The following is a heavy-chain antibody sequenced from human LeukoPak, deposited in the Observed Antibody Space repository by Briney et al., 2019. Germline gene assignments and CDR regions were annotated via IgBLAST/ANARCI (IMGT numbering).Heavy chain of an antibody. V-gene: IGHV4-39*07. Sequence: SETLSLTCTVSGGSISSGSYYWSWIRQPPGKGLEWIGSIYHSGSTYYNPSLKSRVTISVDTSKNRFSLRLRSVTAADTAVYYCARVTSRLGWFDPWGQGTLVTVSS. D-gene: IGHD1-14*01. CDR1: GGSISSGSYY. CDR2: IYHSGST. CDR3: ARVTSRLGWFDP. J-gene: IGHJ5*02.